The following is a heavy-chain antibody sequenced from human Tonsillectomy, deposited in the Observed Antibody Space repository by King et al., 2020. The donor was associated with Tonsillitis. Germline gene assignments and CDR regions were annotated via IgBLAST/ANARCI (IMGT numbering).Heavy chain of an antibody. V-gene: IGHV1-46*01. Sequence: VQLVESGAEVKKPGASVKISCKASGYTFINHYIHWVRQAPGQGPEWMGIINPSGGSTSYAQRFQGRVSMTRDTSTSTVYMELSSLRSEDTALYYCVRGAGYSSSWHPGYWGQGTLVTVSS. CDR1: GYTFINHY. CDR3: VRGAGYSSSWHPGY. D-gene: IGHD6-13*01. J-gene: IGHJ4*02. CDR2: INPSGGST.